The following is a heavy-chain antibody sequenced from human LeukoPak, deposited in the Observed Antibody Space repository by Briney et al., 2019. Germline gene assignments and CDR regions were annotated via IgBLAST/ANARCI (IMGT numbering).Heavy chain of an antibody. CDR1: GFTFDDYS. J-gene: IGHJ4*02. CDR2: ISWDGGST. D-gene: IGHD3-16*01. V-gene: IGHV3-43*01. CDR3: AKDRGGRRLADHYFDY. Sequence: GGSLRLSCAASGFTFDDYSMHWVRQAPGKGPEWVSLISWDGGSTYYADSVKGRFTISRDNSKNSLYLQMNSLRTEDTALYYCAKDRGGRRLADHYFDYWGQGTLVTVSS.